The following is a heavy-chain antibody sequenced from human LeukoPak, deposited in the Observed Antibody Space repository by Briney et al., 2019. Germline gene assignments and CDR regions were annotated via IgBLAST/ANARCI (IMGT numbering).Heavy chain of an antibody. CDR3: ARAAADRFDP. D-gene: IGHD6-13*01. J-gene: IGHJ5*02. CDR1: GGSVSSGSYY. CDR2: IYYSGST. V-gene: IGHV4-61*01. Sequence: TETLSLTCTVSGGSVSSGSYYWSWIRQPPGKGLEWIGYIYYSGSTNYNPSLKSRVTISVDTSKSQFSLKLSSVTAADTAVYYCARAAADRFDPWGQGTLVTVSS.